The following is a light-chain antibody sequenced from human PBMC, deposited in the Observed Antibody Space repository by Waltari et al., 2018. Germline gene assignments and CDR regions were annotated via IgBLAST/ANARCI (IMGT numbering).Light chain of an antibody. V-gene: IGLV2-23*01. J-gene: IGLJ3*02. Sequence: QSALTQPAPVSGSPGQSITISCTVTSRDVGHYNFVPWYQQYPAKAPKVMIYDDNRRPSGVSDRFSGSKSGNTASLTISGVQAEDEADYYCCSYAGSYTWVFGGGTKLTVL. CDR1: SRDVGHYNF. CDR3: CSYAGSYTWV. CDR2: DDN.